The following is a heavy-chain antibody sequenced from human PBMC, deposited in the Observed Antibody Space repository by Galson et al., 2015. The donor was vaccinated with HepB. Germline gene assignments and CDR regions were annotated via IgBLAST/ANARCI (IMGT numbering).Heavy chain of an antibody. CDR1: GGTFSSYA. V-gene: IGHV1-69*10. Sequence: SVKVSCKASGGTFSSYAISWVRQAPGQGLEWMGGIIPILGIANYAQKFQGRVTITADKSTSTAYMELSSLRSEDTAVYYCARDQKVVAATKGPTPLYYYYYYMDVWGKGTTVTVSS. CDR2: IIPILGIA. CDR3: ARDQKVVAATKGPTPLYYYYYYMDV. D-gene: IGHD2-15*01. J-gene: IGHJ6*03.